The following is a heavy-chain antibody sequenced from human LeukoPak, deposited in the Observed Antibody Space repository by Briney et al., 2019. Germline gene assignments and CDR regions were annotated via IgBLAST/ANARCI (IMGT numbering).Heavy chain of an antibody. V-gene: IGHV3-48*03. Sequence: GGSLRLSCAASGFTFSSYEMNWVRQAPGKGLEWVSYISSSGSNIYYADSVKGRFTISRDNAKNSLYLQMNSLRAEDTAVYYCARELYSGTYNYWGQGTLATVSS. J-gene: IGHJ4*02. CDR1: GFTFSSYE. D-gene: IGHD1-26*01. CDR3: ARELYSGTYNY. CDR2: ISSSGSNI.